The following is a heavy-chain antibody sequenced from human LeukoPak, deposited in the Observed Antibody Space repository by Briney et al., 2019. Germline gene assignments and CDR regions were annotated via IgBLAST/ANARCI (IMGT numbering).Heavy chain of an antibody. CDR3: ARVGSTGYYGMDV. D-gene: IGHD4-17*01. Sequence: KTGGSLRLSCASSGFTFSSYSMNWVRQAPGKGLEWVSSISSSSTYIYYADSVKGRFTISRDNAKNSLYLQMNSLRAEDTAVYYCARVGSTGYYGMDVWGQGTTVTVSS. CDR2: ISSSSTYI. V-gene: IGHV3-21*01. J-gene: IGHJ6*02. CDR1: GFTFSSYS.